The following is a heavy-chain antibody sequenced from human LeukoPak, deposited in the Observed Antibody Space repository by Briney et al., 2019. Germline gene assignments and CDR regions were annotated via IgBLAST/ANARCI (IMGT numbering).Heavy chain of an antibody. J-gene: IGHJ6*03. CDR1: GFTFSSYS. D-gene: IGHD6-13*01. CDR3: ARGGLIAAAKHYYYYYYMDV. CDR2: IGSSSSTM. Sequence: GGSLRLSCAASGFTFSSYSMNWVRQAPGKGLEWVSYIGSSSSTMFYADSVKGRFTISRDNAKNSLYLQMNSLRAEDTAVYYCARGGLIAAAKHYYYYYYMDVWGKGTTVTISS. V-gene: IGHV3-48*01.